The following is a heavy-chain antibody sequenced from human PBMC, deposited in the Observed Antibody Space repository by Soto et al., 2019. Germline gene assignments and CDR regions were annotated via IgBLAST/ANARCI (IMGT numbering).Heavy chain of an antibody. CDR1: GYIFTNYY. V-gene: IGHV1-46*01. D-gene: IGHD6-13*01. Sequence: QVQLVQSGAEVKKPGASVKVSCKASGYIFTNYYIHWVRQAPGQGLEWMAIINPLPTSGSTNYAQKFKGRVTVTRDTSTSTVYLELSSLRSEDTAVYYCARYLAAAAYWGQGTLVTVSS. CDR3: ARYLAAAAY. J-gene: IGHJ4*02. CDR2: INPLPTSGST.